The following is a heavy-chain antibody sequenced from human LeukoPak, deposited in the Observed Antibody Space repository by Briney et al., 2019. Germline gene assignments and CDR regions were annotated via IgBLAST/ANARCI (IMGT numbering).Heavy chain of an antibody. CDR1: GFTFSSYA. Sequence: GGSLRLSCAASGFTFSSYAMSWVRQAPGKGLEWVGFIRSKAYGGTTEYAASVKGRFTISRDDSKSIAYLQMNSLKTEDTAVYYCTIASGWYVFDYWGQGTLVTVSS. D-gene: IGHD6-19*01. CDR3: TIASGWYVFDY. CDR2: IRSKAYGGTT. V-gene: IGHV3-49*04. J-gene: IGHJ4*02.